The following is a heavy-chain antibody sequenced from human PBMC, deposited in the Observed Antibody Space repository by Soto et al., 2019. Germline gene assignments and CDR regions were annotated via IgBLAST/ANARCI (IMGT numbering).Heavy chain of an antibody. J-gene: IGHJ4*02. CDR2: ILVSGST. V-gene: IGHV4-61*01. Sequence: PSETLSLTCGASGGSVSRGSYYWTWIRRPPGKGLEWIGHILVSGSTDYYPSLKSRLTISITTSKNQFSLNLTSVTAADTAVYYCARQRVTPAQYYFDSWGLGALVTVSS. CDR1: GGSVSRGSYY. CDR3: ARQRVTPAQYYFDS. D-gene: IGHD2-2*01.